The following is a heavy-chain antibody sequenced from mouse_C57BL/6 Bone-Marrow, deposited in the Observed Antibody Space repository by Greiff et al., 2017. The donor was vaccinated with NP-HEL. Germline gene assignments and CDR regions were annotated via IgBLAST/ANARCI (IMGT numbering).Heavy chain of an antibody. Sequence: VQLQQSGAELVRPGTSVKMSCKASGYTFTNYWIGWAKQRPGHGLEWIGDIYPGGGYTNYNEKFKGKATLTADKSSSTAYMQFSSLTSEDSAIYYCAREGLLRSFAYWGQGTLVTVSA. V-gene: IGHV1-63*01. J-gene: IGHJ3*01. CDR3: AREGLLRSFAY. CDR2: IYPGGGYT. D-gene: IGHD1-1*01. CDR1: GYTFTNYW.